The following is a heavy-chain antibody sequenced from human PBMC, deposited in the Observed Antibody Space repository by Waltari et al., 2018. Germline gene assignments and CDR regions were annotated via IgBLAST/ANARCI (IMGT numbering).Heavy chain of an antibody. Sequence: QVQLVQSGAEVKKPGASVKVSCKASGYTFTSYAMLWVRQAPGQRVGGRGWIKAGNGTTKFAQKFQVRVTLTRAPSAGTAYMELGSMRFEDTAVYYWASHDFWSGYYYDYWGQGTLVTVSS. D-gene: IGHD3-3*01. CDR2: IKAGNGTT. CDR1: GYTFTSYA. CDR3: ASHDFWSGYYYDY. V-gene: IGHV1-3*01. J-gene: IGHJ4*02.